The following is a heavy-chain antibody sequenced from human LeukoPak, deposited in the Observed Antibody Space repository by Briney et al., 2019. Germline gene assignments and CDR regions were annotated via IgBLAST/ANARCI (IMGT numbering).Heavy chain of an antibody. CDR2: IYHSGST. D-gene: IGHD3-3*01. Sequence: PSETLSLTCTVSGYSISSDYYWGWIRQPPGKGLEWIGSIYHSGSTYYNPSLKSRVTISVDTSKNQFSLKLSSVTAADTAVYYCASPRRELRFLEWLQDAFDIWGQGTMVTVSS. CDR3: ASPRRELRFLEWLQDAFDI. J-gene: IGHJ3*02. V-gene: IGHV4-38-2*02. CDR1: GYSISSDYY.